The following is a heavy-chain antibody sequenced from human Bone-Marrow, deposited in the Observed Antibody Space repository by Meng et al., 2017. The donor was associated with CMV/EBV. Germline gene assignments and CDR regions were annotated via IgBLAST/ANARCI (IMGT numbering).Heavy chain of an antibody. J-gene: IGHJ4*02. V-gene: IGHV3-23*01. CDR2: ISASGGST. Sequence: LLESGGCFVQPGGSLRLSCATSGFIYVNYAMGWVSQAPGKGLEWVSEISASGGSTKYADSLKGRFTISRDNSKNTLYLQMNSLRAEDTAIYYCTKTRLAWGIDYWGQGTLVTVSS. CDR1: GFIYVNYA. CDR3: TKTRLAWGIDY. D-gene: IGHD7-27*01.